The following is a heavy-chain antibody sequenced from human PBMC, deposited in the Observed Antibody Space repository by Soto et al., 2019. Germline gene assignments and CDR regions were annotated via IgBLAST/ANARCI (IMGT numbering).Heavy chain of an antibody. D-gene: IGHD3-3*01. Sequence: ASVKVSCKASGYTFTGYGISWVRQAPGQGLEWMGWISAYNGNTNYAQKLQGRVTMTTDTSTSTAYMELRSLRSDDTAVYYCAREGVTIFGVVNNWFDPWGQGTLVTVSS. J-gene: IGHJ5*02. V-gene: IGHV1-18*01. CDR1: GYTFTGYG. CDR2: ISAYNGNT. CDR3: AREGVTIFGVVNNWFDP.